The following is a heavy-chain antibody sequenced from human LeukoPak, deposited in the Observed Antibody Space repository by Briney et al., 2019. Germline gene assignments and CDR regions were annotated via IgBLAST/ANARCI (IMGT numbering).Heavy chain of an antibody. CDR3: AREDSTGYSSLDY. D-gene: IGHD3-22*01. Sequence: ASVNVSCKASGYTFTSNYIHWVRQAPGQGLEWMGWINLKSGGTNYAQKFQARVTMTRETSISTAYMELSRLRSDDTAVYYCAREDSTGYSSLDYWGQGTLVTVSS. CDR1: GYTFTSNY. J-gene: IGHJ4*02. CDR2: INLKSGGT. V-gene: IGHV1-2*02.